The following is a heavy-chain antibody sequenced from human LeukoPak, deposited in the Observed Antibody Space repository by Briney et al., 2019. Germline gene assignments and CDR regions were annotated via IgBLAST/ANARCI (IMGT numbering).Heavy chain of an antibody. D-gene: IGHD2-2*03. Sequence: TETISLTCTVSNGSISSSSYYWDWIRQPPGKRLEWFGSIYYSGSTYYNPSLKRLVTISVDASKNQFSLKLSSVTAADTAVYYCASGYCSSTSCYYFDYWGQGTLVTVSS. J-gene: IGHJ4*02. CDR3: ASGYCSSTSCYYFDY. CDR1: NGSISSSSYY. CDR2: IYYSGST. V-gene: IGHV4-39*01.